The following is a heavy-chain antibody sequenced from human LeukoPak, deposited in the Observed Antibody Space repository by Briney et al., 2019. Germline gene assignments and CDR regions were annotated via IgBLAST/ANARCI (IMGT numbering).Heavy chain of an antibody. CDR1: GNYW. Sequence: GGSLRLSCAASGNYWMHWVRQVPGKGLVWVSHINSDGSWTSYADSVKGRFTISKDNAKNTVYLRMNSLRAEDTAVYYCVSFYETYWGRGTLVTVCS. CDR2: INSDGSWT. V-gene: IGHV3-74*01. D-gene: IGHD2/OR15-2a*01. J-gene: IGHJ4*02. CDR3: VSFYETY.